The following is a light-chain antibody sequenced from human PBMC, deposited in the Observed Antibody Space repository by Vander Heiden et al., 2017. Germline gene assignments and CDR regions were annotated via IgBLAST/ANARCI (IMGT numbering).Light chain of an antibody. CDR2: DAS. Sequence: EMVSTQSPATLSSSPGERATLSCRASQSVSSYLAWYQQKPGQAPRLLIYDASNRATGIPARFSGSGSGTDFTLTMRSLEPEDFAVYSCQLRSTWPPPTFG. CDR3: QLRSTWPPPT. V-gene: IGKV3-11*01. J-gene: IGKJ3*01. CDR1: QSVSSY.